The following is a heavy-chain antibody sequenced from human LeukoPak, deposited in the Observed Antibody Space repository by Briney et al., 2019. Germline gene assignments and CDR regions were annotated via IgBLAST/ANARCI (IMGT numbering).Heavy chain of an antibody. V-gene: IGHV4-59*12. Sequence: KPSETLSLTCTVSGGSISSYYWSWIRQPPGKGLEWIGYIYYSGSTNYNPSLKSRVAISVDTSKNQFSLKLSSVTAADTAVYYCAREKSICSSTSCYFWFDPWGQGTLVTVSS. D-gene: IGHD2-2*01. CDR3: AREKSICSSTSCYFWFDP. J-gene: IGHJ5*02. CDR2: IYYSGST. CDR1: GGSISSYY.